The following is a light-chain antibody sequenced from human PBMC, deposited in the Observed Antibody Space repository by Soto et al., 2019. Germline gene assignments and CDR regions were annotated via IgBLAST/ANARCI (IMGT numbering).Light chain of an antibody. CDR1: QSVSSNH. J-gene: IGKJ1*01. CDR2: GGS. Sequence: EIVFTQSPGTLSLSPGERATLYCGASQSVSSNHLAWYKQKPGHAPRLLIYGGSSRATGIPVRFSGSGSETEFTLTITRLEPEDFAMYYCQQYSSSRTFGHGTKVDIK. CDR3: QQYSSSRT. V-gene: IGKV3-20*01.